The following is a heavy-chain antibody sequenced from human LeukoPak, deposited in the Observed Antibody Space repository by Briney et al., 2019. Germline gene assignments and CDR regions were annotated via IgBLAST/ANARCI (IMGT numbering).Heavy chain of an antibody. J-gene: IGHJ5*02. CDR2: IIPIFGTA. Sequence: GSSVKVSCKASGGTFSSYAISWVRQAPGQGLEWMGGIIPIFGTANYAQKFQGRVTMTADESTSTAYMELSSLRSEDTAVYYCAREARIAAAGPPDWFDPWGQGTLVTVSS. CDR3: AREARIAAAGPPDWFDP. CDR1: GGTFSSYA. V-gene: IGHV1-69*01. D-gene: IGHD6-13*01.